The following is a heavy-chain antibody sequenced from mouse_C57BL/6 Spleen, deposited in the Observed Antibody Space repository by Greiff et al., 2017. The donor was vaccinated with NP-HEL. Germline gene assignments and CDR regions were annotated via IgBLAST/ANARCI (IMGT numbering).Heavy chain of an antibody. CDR3: ARNPPYGSRNYYFDY. J-gene: IGHJ2*01. CDR2: IYPGDGDT. Sequence: QVQLQQSGPELVKPRASVKISCKASGYAFSSSWMNWVKQRPGKGLEWIGRIYPGDGDTNYNGKFKGKATLTADKSSSTAYMQLSSLTSEDSAVYFCARNPPYGSRNYYFDYWGQGTTLTVSS. D-gene: IGHD1-1*01. CDR1: GYAFSSSW. V-gene: IGHV1-82*01.